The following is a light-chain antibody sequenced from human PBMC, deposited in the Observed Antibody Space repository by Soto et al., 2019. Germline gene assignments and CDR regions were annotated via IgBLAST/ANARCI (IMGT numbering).Light chain of an antibody. CDR2: DVS. J-gene: IGLJ1*01. Sequence: SALTQPRSVSGSPGQSVTISCSGTSSDVGLYNYVSWYQQHPGKAPKLMTYDVSKRPSGVPDRFSGSKSGNTASLTISGLQAEDEADYYCCSYAGRYTDVFGTGTKVTVL. CDR3: CSYAGRYTDV. CDR1: SSDVGLYNY. V-gene: IGLV2-11*01.